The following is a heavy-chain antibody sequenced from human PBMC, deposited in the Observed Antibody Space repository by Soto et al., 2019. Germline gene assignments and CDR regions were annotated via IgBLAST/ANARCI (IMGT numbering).Heavy chain of an antibody. CDR1: GYAFTTYG. V-gene: IGHV1-18*01. Sequence: QVHLVQSGAEVKKPGASVKVSCQGSGYAFTTYGITWVRQAPGQGLEWMGWISAHNGNTNYAQKLQGRVTVTRDTATSPAYMELSSLRYDDTAVYYCARGRYGDYWGQGDLVTVSS. CDR2: ISAHNGNT. J-gene: IGHJ4*02. D-gene: IGHD1-1*01. CDR3: ARGRYGDY.